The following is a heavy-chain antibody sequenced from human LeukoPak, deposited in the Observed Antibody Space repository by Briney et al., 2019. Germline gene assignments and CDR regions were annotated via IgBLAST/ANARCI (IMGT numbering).Heavy chain of an antibody. V-gene: IGHV4-39*01. D-gene: IGHD3-10*01. Sequence: PSETLSLTCTVSGGSISSSSYYWGWIRQPPGRGLEWVGSIYYSGSTYYNPSLTSRVTISVDTSKNQFSLKLSSVTAADTAVYYCARQTMVRGVIIYWGQGTLVTVSS. J-gene: IGHJ4*02. CDR1: GGSISSSSYY. CDR3: ARQTMVRGVIIY. CDR2: IYYSGST.